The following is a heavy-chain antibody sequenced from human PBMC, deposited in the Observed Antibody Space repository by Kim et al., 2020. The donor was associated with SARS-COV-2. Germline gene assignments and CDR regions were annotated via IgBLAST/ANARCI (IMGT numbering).Heavy chain of an antibody. D-gene: IGHD2-21*01. V-gene: IGHV3-53*01. CDR1: GFTVSSNY. Sequence: GGSLRLSCAASGFTVSSNYMSWVRQAPGKGLEWVSVIYSGGSTYYADSVKGRFTISRDNSKNTLYLQMNSLRAEDTAVYYCAVIGPYCGGDCYSDYWGQGTLVTVSS. CDR3: AVIGPYCGGDCYSDY. CDR2: IYSGGST. J-gene: IGHJ4*02.